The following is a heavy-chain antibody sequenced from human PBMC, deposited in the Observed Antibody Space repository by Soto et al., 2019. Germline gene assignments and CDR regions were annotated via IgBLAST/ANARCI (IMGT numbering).Heavy chain of an antibody. J-gene: IGHJ4*02. CDR2: IIPIFGTA. Sequence: SVKVSCKASGGTFSSYAISWVRQAPGQGLEWMGGIIPIFGTANYAQKFQGRVTITADKSTSTAYMELSSLRSEDTAVYYCARDRGYDFWRGSFDYWGQGTLVTVSS. CDR3: ARDRGYDFWRGSFDY. D-gene: IGHD3-3*01. V-gene: IGHV1-69*06. CDR1: GGTFSSYA.